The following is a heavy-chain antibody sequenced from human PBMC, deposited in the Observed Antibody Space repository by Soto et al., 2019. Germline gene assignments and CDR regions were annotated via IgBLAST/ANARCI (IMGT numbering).Heavy chain of an antibody. CDR3: ARVEQGMHV. CDR1: GYTFINYG. V-gene: IGHV1-18*01. Sequence: QVQLVQSGPEVKKPGASVKISCKTSGYTFINYGFCWVRQAPGQGLEWIGGVGAYSDITYYAQKLQGRVIMTTDTSTRTVYLELRSLTSDDTAVYYCARVEQGMHVWGQGTTVTVS. D-gene: IGHD6-13*01. CDR2: VGAYSDIT. J-gene: IGHJ6*02.